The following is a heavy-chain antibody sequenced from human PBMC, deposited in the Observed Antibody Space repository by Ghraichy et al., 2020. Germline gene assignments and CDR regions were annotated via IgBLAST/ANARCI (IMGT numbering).Heavy chain of an antibody. J-gene: IGHJ4*02. Sequence: GGSLRLSCAASGFTFSSYGMHWVRQAPGKGLEWVAFIRYVGSNKYYADSVKGRFTISRDNSKTTLYLPMNSLRAEDTAVYYCAKDYPGEVYYFDYWGQGTLVTVSS. D-gene: IGHD2-21*01. CDR3: AKDYPGEVYYFDY. CDR2: IRYVGSNK. V-gene: IGHV3-30*02. CDR1: GFTFSSYG.